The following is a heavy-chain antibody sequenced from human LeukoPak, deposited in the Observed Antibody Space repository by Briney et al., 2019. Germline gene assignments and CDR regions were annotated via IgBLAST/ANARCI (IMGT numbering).Heavy chain of an antibody. D-gene: IGHD3-22*01. Sequence: PGGSLRLSCAACGFTFSSYWMHWVRQAPGKGLVWVSRINSDGSSTSYADSVKGRFTISRDNAKNTLYLQMNSLRAEDTAVYYCARGQNYYDSHHDAFDIWGQGTMVTVSS. V-gene: IGHV3-74*01. CDR3: ARGQNYYDSHHDAFDI. CDR2: INSDGSST. CDR1: GFTFSSYW. J-gene: IGHJ3*02.